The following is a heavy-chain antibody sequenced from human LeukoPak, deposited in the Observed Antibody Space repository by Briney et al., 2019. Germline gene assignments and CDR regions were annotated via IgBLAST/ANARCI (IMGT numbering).Heavy chain of an antibody. Sequence: GGSLRLSCAASGFTFSSYEMNGVRQAPGKGLEWVAFITGSGSPIYYADSVKGRLSISRDNAKNSLYLQMNSLRAEDTAVYYCARNDDLDNWGQGTLVTVSS. D-gene: IGHD1-1*01. J-gene: IGHJ4*02. V-gene: IGHV3-48*03. CDR3: ARNDDLDN. CDR2: ITGSGSPI. CDR1: GFTFSSYE.